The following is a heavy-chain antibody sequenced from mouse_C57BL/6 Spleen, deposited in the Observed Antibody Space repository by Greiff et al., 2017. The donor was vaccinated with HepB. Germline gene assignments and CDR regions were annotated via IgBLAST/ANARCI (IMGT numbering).Heavy chain of an antibody. CDR2: IDPSDSYT. V-gene: IGHV1-69*01. CDR1: GYTFTSYW. CDR3: ARSHAY. J-gene: IGHJ3*01. Sequence: QVQLQQPGAELVMPGASVKLSCKASGYTFTSYWMHWVKQRPGQGLEWIGEIDPSDSYTNYNQKFKGKSTLTVDKSSSTAYMQLSSLTSEDSAVCYCARSHAYWGQGTLVTVSA.